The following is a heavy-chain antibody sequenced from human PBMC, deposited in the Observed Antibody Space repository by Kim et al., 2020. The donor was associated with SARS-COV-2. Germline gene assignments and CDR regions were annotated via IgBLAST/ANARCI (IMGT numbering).Heavy chain of an antibody. CDR1: GFTFSSYS. J-gene: IGHJ4*02. Sequence: GGSLRLSCAASGFTFSSYSMNWVRQAPGKGLEWVSSISSSSSYIYYADSVKGRFTISRDNAKNSLYLQMNSLRAEDTAVYYCARVYVAAAGTGGVYFDYWGQGTLVTVSS. D-gene: IGHD6-13*01. CDR3: ARVYVAAAGTGGVYFDY. CDR2: ISSSSSYI. V-gene: IGHV3-21*01.